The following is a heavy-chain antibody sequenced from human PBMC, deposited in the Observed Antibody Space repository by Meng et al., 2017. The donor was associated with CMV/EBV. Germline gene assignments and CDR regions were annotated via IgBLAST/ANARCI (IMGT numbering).Heavy chain of an antibody. CDR3: ARVVAARLDY. V-gene: IGHV4-34*01. D-gene: IGHD6-6*01. CDR2: INHSGST. CDR1: GGSFSGYY. Sequence: LSLTCAFYGGSFSGYYWSWIRQPPGKGLEWIGEINHSGSTNYNPSLKSRVTISVDTSKNQFSLKLSSVTAADTAVYYCARVVAARLDYWGQGTLVTVSS. J-gene: IGHJ4*02.